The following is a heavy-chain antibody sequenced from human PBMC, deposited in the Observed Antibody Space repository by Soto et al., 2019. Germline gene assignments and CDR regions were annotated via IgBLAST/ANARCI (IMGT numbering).Heavy chain of an antibody. CDR1: GYTFTSHV. CDR3: ARGRRSCTGNNCYTDFDF. CDR2: ISTYNGNT. Sequence: ASVKVSCKASGYTFTSHVINWVRQAPGQGLEWMGWISTYNGNTHYAQNLQGRVSMTTDTSANTAYMDLYSLRSEDSAVYYCARGRRSCTGNNCYTDFDFWGQGSLVTVSS. J-gene: IGHJ4*02. D-gene: IGHD2-2*02. V-gene: IGHV1-18*04.